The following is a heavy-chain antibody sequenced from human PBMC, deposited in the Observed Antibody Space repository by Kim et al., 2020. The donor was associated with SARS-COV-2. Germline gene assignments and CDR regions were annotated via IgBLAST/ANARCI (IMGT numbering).Heavy chain of an antibody. CDR3: ARAGLAAAVMVQENNWFDP. CDR2: IIPIFGTA. CDR1: GGTFSSYA. V-gene: IGHV1-69*13. J-gene: IGHJ5*02. Sequence: SVKVSCKASGGTFSSYAISWVRQAPGQGLEWMGGIIPIFGTANYAQKFQGRVTITADESTSTAYMELSSLRSEDTAVYYCARAGLAAAVMVQENNWFDPWGQGTLVTVSS. D-gene: IGHD6-13*01.